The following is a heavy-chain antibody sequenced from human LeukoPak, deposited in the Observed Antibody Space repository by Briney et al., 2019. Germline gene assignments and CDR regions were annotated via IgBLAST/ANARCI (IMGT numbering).Heavy chain of an antibody. Sequence: PGGSLRLSCAASGFTFSTYRMSWVRQAPGKGLEWVSGMSGGGGSTYYADSVKGRFTISRDNSKNTLYMRMNSQRTEDTAVYYCAKYRRPTYYSDSSGYYFRDAFDMWGQGTMVTVSS. CDR1: GFTFSTYR. D-gene: IGHD3-22*01. V-gene: IGHV3-23*01. J-gene: IGHJ3*02. CDR3: AKYRRPTYYSDSSGYYFRDAFDM. CDR2: MSGGGGST.